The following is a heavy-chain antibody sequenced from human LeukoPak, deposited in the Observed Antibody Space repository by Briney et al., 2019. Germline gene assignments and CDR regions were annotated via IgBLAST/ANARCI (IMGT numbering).Heavy chain of an antibody. Sequence: GGSLRLSCAASGFTFRSNWMHWVRHAPGKGLVWVSRINSDGSSTIYADSVKGRFTISRDNAQNTLYLQMSSLRAEDTAVYYCATGQWLKPFDCWGQGTLVTVSS. CDR2: INSDGSST. CDR3: ATGQWLKPFDC. J-gene: IGHJ4*02. D-gene: IGHD6-19*01. CDR1: GFTFRSNW. V-gene: IGHV3-74*01.